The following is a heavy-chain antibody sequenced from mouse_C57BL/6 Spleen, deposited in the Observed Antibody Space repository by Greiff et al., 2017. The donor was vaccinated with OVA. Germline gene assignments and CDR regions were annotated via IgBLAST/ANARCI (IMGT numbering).Heavy chain of an antibody. CDR3: ARNGVTTEAMDY. CDR1: GYTFTEYT. Sequence: QVHVKQSGAELVKPGASVKLSCKASGYTFTEYTIHWVKQRSGQGLEWIGWFYPGSGSIKYNEKFKDKATLTADKSSSTVYMELSRLTSEDSAVXFCARNGVTTEAMDYWGQGTSVTVSS. V-gene: IGHV1-62-2*01. D-gene: IGHD1-1*01. CDR2: FYPGSGSI. J-gene: IGHJ4*01.